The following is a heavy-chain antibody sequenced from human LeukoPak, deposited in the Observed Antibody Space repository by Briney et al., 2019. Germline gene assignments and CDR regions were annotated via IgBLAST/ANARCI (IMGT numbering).Heavy chain of an antibody. V-gene: IGHV4-4*07. CDR2: IYYSGST. CDR1: GGSISGYY. Sequence: SETLSLTCTVSGGSISGYYWSWIRQPAGKGLEWIGSIYYSGSTYYNPSLKSRVTISVDTSKNQFSLKLSSVTAADTAVYYCARGLWFGAEVGYFDLWGRGTLVTVSS. D-gene: IGHD3-10*01. J-gene: IGHJ2*01. CDR3: ARGLWFGAEVGYFDL.